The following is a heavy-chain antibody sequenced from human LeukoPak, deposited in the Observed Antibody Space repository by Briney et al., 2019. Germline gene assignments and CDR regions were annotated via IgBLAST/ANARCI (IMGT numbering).Heavy chain of an antibody. Sequence: SETLSLTCTVSGGSISSYYWSWIRQPPGKGLEWIGYIYDSGSTNYNPSLKSRVTISVDKSKNQFSLELSTVTAADTAVYYCARGRGPMITFGGVIVYFDYWGQGTLVTVSS. CDR1: GGSISSYY. J-gene: IGHJ4*02. V-gene: IGHV4-59*01. CDR3: ARGRGPMITFGGVIVYFDY. CDR2: IYDSGST. D-gene: IGHD3-16*02.